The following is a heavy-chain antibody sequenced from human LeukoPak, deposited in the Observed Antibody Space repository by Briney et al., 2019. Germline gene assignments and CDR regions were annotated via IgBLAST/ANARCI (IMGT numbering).Heavy chain of an antibody. D-gene: IGHD6-19*01. Sequence: GGSLRLSCAASGFTFSSYSMNWVRQAPGKGLEWVSYISSSSSTIYYADSVKGRFTISRDNAKNSLYLQMNSLRAEDTAVYYCARVGDSSGWQYYLDYWGQGTLVAVSS. CDR2: ISSSSSTI. CDR1: GFTFSSYS. V-gene: IGHV3-48*01. CDR3: ARVGDSSGWQYYLDY. J-gene: IGHJ4*02.